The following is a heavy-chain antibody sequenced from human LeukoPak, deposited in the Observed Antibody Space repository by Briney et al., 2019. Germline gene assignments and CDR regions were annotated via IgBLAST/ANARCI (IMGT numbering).Heavy chain of an antibody. Sequence: GGSLRLSCAASGFTFSSYGMDWVRQAPGKGLEWVSYISSGSGTIYYADSVKGRFTISRDNAKKSLYLQMNSLRDEDTAVYYCAPLGYCSGGSCSLDHWGQGTLVTVSS. CDR3: APLGYCSGGSCSLDH. D-gene: IGHD2-15*01. CDR1: GFTFSSYG. CDR2: ISSGSGTI. V-gene: IGHV3-48*02. J-gene: IGHJ4*02.